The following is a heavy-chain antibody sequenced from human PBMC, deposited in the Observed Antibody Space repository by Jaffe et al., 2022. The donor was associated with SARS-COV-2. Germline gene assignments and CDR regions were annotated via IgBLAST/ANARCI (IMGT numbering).Heavy chain of an antibody. CDR1: GSTFSSYA. D-gene: IGHD2-21*02. CDR3: AKDDKTAYYYYGMDV. CDR2: ISSTGHDT. J-gene: IGHJ6*02. V-gene: IGHV3-23*01. Sequence: QLLGSGGGLVQPGGSLRLSCAASGSTFSSYAMNWVRQAPGKGLEWVSTISSTGHDTYYADSVRGRFTISRDNSKNTLYLQMNSLRAEDTAVYYCAKDDKTAYYYYGMDVWGQGTTVSVSS.